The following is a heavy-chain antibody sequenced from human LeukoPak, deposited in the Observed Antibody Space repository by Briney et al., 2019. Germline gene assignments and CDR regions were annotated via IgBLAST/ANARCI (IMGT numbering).Heavy chain of an antibody. Sequence: SETLSLTCAVSGASISSGGYSWRWTWFRQPPGKGLDWIGHIYHTGSTYYTPSLKSRVTMSVDKSKNQISLKLASLTAADTALYYCAGRGSSSGTFDIWGPGTFVTVSS. CDR2: IYHTGST. J-gene: IGHJ3*02. D-gene: IGHD2-2*01. V-gene: IGHV4-30-2*01. CDR3: AGRGSSSGTFDI. CDR1: GASISSGGYS.